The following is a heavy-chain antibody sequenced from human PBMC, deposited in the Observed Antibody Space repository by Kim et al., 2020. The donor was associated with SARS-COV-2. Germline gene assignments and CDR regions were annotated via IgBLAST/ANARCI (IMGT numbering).Heavy chain of an antibody. CDR3: ARPVLYCTNGVCYDPYFDY. D-gene: IGHD2-8*01. CDR1: GFTFSSYG. V-gene: IGHV3-33*01. J-gene: IGHJ4*02. Sequence: GGSLRLSCAASGFTFSSYGMHWVRQAPGKGLEWVAVIWYDGSNKYYADSVKGRFTISRDNSKNTLYLQMNSLRAEDTAVYYCARPVLYCTNGVCYDPYFDYWGQGTLVTVSS. CDR2: IWYDGSNK.